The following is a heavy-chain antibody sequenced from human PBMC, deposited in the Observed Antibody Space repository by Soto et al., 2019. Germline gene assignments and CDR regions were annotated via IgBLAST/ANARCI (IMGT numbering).Heavy chain of an antibody. Sequence: SETLSLTCAVYGGSFHGYYWSWIRQPPGKGLEWIGEINHSGSVNLNPTFRSRVSISVDTSKNQMSLQLSSVSAADTAVYYCASHYGDWFDPWGQGTLVTVSS. CDR2: INHSGSV. CDR3: ASHYGDWFDP. D-gene: IGHD4-17*01. J-gene: IGHJ5*02. V-gene: IGHV4-34*01. CDR1: GGSFHGYY.